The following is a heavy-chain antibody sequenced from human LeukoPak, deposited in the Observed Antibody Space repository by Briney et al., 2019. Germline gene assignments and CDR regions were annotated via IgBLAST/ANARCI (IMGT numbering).Heavy chain of an antibody. Sequence: GGSLRLSCADSGFTFSSHWMHWVRQAPGKGLVWVSRIKYDASSTSYADSVKGRFTISRDNAKNTLYLQMNSLRAEDTAVYYCARGATYAYYQDYWGQGTLVTVPS. CDR3: ARGATYAYYQDY. D-gene: IGHD1-26*01. J-gene: IGHJ4*02. V-gene: IGHV3-74*01. CDR2: IKYDASST. CDR1: GFTFSSHW.